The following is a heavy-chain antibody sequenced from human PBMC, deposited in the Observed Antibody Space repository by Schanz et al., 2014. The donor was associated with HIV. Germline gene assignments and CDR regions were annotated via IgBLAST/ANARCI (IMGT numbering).Heavy chain of an antibody. CDR2: IIPVFGTT. V-gene: IGHV1-69*01. CDR1: GGTFSSYA. Sequence: QVQLVQSGAEVKKPGSSVKVSCKASGGTFSSYAFSWVRQAPGQGLEWMGGIIPVFGTTDYAQKFQGRVTITADESTSTAYMELSSLRSEDTAVYYCARSETIAARPVWYFDLWGRGTLVTVSS. D-gene: IGHD6-6*01. CDR3: ARSETIAARPVWYFDL. J-gene: IGHJ2*01.